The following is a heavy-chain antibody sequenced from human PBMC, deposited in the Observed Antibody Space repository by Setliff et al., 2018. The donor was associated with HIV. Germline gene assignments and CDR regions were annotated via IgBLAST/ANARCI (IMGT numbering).Heavy chain of an antibody. J-gene: IGHJ3*01. CDR1: GGSISNYY. Sequence: PSETLSLTCTVSGGSISNYYWSWIRQPPGKGLEWIGHIYSSGTTSYNPSLKSRVTIQIDRSNNHFSLNLRSATTADTAVYFCARDHELGAFDLWGQGTMVTVSS. D-gene: IGHD1-26*01. CDR2: IYSSGTT. V-gene: IGHV4-59*01. CDR3: ARDHELGAFDL.